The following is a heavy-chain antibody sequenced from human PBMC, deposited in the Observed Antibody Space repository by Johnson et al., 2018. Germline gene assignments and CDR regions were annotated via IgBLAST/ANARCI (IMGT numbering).Heavy chain of an antibody. CDR3: AKHDYDTIAGFHWGDAFDI. CDR1: GFSFSHHW. D-gene: IGHD3-22*01. CDR2: IGGSGGST. V-gene: IGHV3-23*04. Sequence: VQLVQSGGGLVQPGGSLRLSCAASGFSFSHHWMSWVRQGPGKGLEWVSGIGGSGGSTFYADSVNGRFTISRDNSKNTLYLQMNSQRAEDTAVYYCAKHDYDTIAGFHWGDAFDIWGQGTMVTVSS. J-gene: IGHJ3*02.